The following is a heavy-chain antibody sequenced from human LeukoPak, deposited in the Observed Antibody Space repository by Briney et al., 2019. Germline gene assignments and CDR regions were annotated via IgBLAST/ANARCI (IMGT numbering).Heavy chain of an antibody. D-gene: IGHD5-18*01. Sequence: TPSETLSLTCTVSGDSISSYYWSWIRQPPGKGLEWIGYIYYSGSTKYNPSLKSRVTISVDTSKNQFSLKLNSVAAADTAVYYCARGIQLWYLDVVWGQGTLVTVSS. CDR3: ARGIQLWYLDVV. CDR1: GDSISSYY. J-gene: IGHJ4*02. CDR2: IYYSGST. V-gene: IGHV4-59*01.